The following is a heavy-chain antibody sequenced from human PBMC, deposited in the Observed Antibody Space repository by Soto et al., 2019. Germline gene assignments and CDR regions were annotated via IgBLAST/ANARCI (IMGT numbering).Heavy chain of an antibody. CDR2: INGGNGNT. J-gene: IGHJ4*02. CDR3: ARELQGLYYFDY. V-gene: IGHV1-3*01. Sequence: XSVKVSCEASEYTFTSYTMHWVRQAPVQRLEWMGWINGGNGNTKYSQKFQGRVTITRDTSASTAYMELSSLRSDDTAVYYCARELQGLYYFDYWGQGTLVTVSS. D-gene: IGHD4-4*01. CDR1: EYTFTSYT.